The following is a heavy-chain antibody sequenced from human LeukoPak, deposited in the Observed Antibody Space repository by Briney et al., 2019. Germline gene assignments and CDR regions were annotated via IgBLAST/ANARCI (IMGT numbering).Heavy chain of an antibody. D-gene: IGHD1-26*01. CDR3: AREGGSYYIY. Sequence: QAGGSLRLSCAASGFTFSSYAMHWVRQAPGKGLEWVAVISYDGSNKYYADSVKGRFTISRDNSKNTLYLQMNSLRAEDTAVYYRAREGGSYYIYWGQGTLVTVSS. CDR1: GFTFSSYA. V-gene: IGHV3-30-3*01. CDR2: ISYDGSNK. J-gene: IGHJ4*02.